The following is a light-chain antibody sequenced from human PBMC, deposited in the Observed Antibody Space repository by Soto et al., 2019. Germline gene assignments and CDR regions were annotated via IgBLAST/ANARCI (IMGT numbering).Light chain of an antibody. CDR3: QQSYTTPFT. CDR1: QTINTY. Sequence: DIQMTQSPSSLSVSVGDRVTITCRASQTINTYLNWYQQKPGKAPKLLIYATSNLQSGVPSRFSGSGSGTDFTLTISSLQPEDFASYYCQQSYTTPFTFGPGTKVDIK. CDR2: ATS. V-gene: IGKV1-39*01. J-gene: IGKJ3*01.